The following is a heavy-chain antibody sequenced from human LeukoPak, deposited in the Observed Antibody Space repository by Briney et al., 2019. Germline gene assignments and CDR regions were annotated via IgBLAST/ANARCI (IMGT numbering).Heavy chain of an antibody. V-gene: IGHV3-48*01. CDR3: ARERGYDFWSGYYSRAPNAFDI. D-gene: IGHD3-3*01. J-gene: IGHJ3*02. CDR1: GFTFSSYS. Sequence: PGGSLRLSCAASGFTFSSYSMNWVRQAPGKGLEWVSYISSSSSTIYYADSVMGRFTISRDNAKNSLYLQMNSLRAEDTAVYYCARERGYDFWSGYYSRAPNAFDIWGQGTMVTVSS. CDR2: ISSSSSTI.